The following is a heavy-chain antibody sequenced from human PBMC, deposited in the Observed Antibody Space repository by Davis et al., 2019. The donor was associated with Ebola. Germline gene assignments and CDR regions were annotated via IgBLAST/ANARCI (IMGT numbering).Heavy chain of an antibody. CDR2: IKQDGSEK. J-gene: IGHJ6*04. CDR3: AKDIGDSRSIVVVGGMDV. Sequence: GGSLRLSCAASGFTFSNAWMSWVRQAPGKGLEWVANIKQDGSEKYYADSVKGRFTISRDNSKNTLYLQMNSLRAEDTAVYYCAKDIGDSRSIVVVGGMDVWGKGTTVTVSS. CDR1: GFTFSNAW. V-gene: IGHV3-7*01. D-gene: IGHD2-15*01.